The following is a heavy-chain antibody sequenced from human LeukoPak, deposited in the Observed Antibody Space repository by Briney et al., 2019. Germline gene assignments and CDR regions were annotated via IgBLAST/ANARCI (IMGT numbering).Heavy chain of an antibody. CDR2: INPSVGST. CDR3: AKGYCTGASCYVLDS. V-gene: IGHV1-46*01. Sequence: ASVTVSCTASGYDFTTNYIHWVRQAPGQGLEWMGTINPSVGSTTYGQRFQGRVTMTRDTSTTTVYMDLSSLTSEDTAIYYCAKGYCTGASCYVLDSWGQGTLVTVSS. D-gene: IGHD2-15*01. J-gene: IGHJ4*02. CDR1: GYDFTTNY.